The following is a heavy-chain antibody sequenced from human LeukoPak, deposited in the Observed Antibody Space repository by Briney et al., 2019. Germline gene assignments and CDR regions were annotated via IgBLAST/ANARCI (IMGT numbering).Heavy chain of an antibody. V-gene: IGHV4-34*01. J-gene: IGHJ5*02. CDR2: INHSGST. CDR3: ARGGIAPKWFDP. D-gene: IGHD2-21*01. CDR1: GGSFSGYY. Sequence: SETLSHTCAVYGGSFSGYYWSWIRQPPGKGLEWIGEINHSGSTNYNPSLKSRVTISVDTSKNQFSLKLSSVTAADTAVYYCARGGIAPKWFDPWGQGTLVTVSP.